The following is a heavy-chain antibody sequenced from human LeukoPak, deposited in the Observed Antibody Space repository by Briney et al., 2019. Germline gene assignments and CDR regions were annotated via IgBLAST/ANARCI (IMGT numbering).Heavy chain of an antibody. CDR2: ISDTGSHT. V-gene: IGHV3-11*01. CDR1: GFTLSDYY. CDR3: ARDIAVAGH. Sequence: PGGSLRLSCAASGFTLSDYYMGWIRQAPGKGLEWLSYISDTGSHTYYADSVKGRFAVSRDNGNNLLYLQMNNLRAEDTAVYYCARDIAVAGHWGQGTLVTVSS. D-gene: IGHD6-19*01. J-gene: IGHJ4*02.